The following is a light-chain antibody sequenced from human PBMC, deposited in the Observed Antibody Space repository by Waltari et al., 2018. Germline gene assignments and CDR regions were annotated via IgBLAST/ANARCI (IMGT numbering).Light chain of an antibody. Sequence: DIVLTQSPDSLAVSLGESATINCKSSQRLLSSFNSKTYIAWYQQKPGQPPKLLINWASARGSGVPERFSGSGSETDFTLTISSLQAEDVAVYYCHHYYIPPLTFGQGTRLEIK. J-gene: IGKJ5*01. CDR1: QRLLSSFNSKTY. CDR3: HHYYIPPLT. CDR2: WAS. V-gene: IGKV4-1*01.